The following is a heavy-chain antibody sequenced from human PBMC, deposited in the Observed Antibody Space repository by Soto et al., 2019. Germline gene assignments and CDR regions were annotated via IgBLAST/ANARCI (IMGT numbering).Heavy chain of an antibody. V-gene: IGHV3-15*01. D-gene: IGHD1-1*01. CDR1: LLNFNIAW. CDR2: IKNKADGGTT. CDR3: TSRNDRDAFAI. Sequence: DEQLVESGGGLVQWGGSLRLSCSASLLNFNIAWLSWVLQAPGKGLEWVGRIKNKADGGTTDNAAPVKDRFTISRDDSKSTLYLQMISLVTEDTAIYYCTSRNDRDAFAIWGPGTLVTVSS. J-gene: IGHJ3*02.